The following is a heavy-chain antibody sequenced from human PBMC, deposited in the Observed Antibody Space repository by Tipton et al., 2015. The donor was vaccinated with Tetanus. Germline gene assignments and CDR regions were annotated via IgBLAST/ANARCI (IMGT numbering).Heavy chain of an antibody. CDR3: AREDYGGNSFDY. J-gene: IGHJ4*02. Sequence: TLSLTCAVYGGSFSGYYWSWIRQPPGKGLEWIGEINHSGSTNYNPSLKSRVTMSVDTSKNQFSLKLSSVTAADTAVYYCAREDYGGNSFDYWGQGTLVTVSS. CDR1: GGSFSGYY. D-gene: IGHD4-23*01. CDR2: INHSGST. V-gene: IGHV4-34*01.